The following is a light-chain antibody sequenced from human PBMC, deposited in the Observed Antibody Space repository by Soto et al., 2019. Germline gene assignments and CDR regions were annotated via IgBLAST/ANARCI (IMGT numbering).Light chain of an antibody. CDR1: QSLSSW. V-gene: IGKV1-5*01. Sequence: DIQMTQSPSTLSASVGDRVTITCRASQSLSSWLAWYQQKPGKAPNLLIYDVSSLESGVPSRFSGSGSRTEFTLTISSLQPDDFATYYCQQYNTYALTFGGGTKVEIK. CDR3: QQYNTYALT. J-gene: IGKJ4*01. CDR2: DVS.